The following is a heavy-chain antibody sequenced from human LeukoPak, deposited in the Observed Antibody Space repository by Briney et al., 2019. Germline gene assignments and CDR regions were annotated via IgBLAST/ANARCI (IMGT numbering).Heavy chain of an antibody. J-gene: IGHJ4*02. Sequence: GGSLRLSCAASGFTFSSYSMNWVRQAPGKGLEWVSSISSSSSYIYYADSVKGQFTISRDNAKNSLYLQMNSLRAEDTAVYYCARDFEYSYGPWYFDYWGQGTLVTVSS. V-gene: IGHV3-21*01. CDR1: GFTFSSYS. D-gene: IGHD5-18*01. CDR2: ISSSSSYI. CDR3: ARDFEYSYGPWYFDY.